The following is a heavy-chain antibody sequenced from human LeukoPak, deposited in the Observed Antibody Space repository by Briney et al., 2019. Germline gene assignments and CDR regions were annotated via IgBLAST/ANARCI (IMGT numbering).Heavy chain of an antibody. J-gene: IGHJ4*02. Sequence: SETLSLTCTVSGGSISSSSYYWGWIRQPPGKGLEWIGSIYYSGSTYYNPSLKSRVTISVDTSKNQFSLKLSSVTAADTAVYYCARDPARSSATQFDYWGQGTLVTVSS. V-gene: IGHV4-39*07. CDR1: GGSISSSSYY. D-gene: IGHD3-22*01. CDR2: IYYSGST. CDR3: ARDPARSSATQFDY.